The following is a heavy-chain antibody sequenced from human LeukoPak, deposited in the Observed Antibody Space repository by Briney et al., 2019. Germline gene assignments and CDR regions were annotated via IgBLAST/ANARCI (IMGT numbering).Heavy chain of an antibody. Sequence: GGSLRLSCAASGFTFSSYGMHWVRQAPGKGLEWVAVISYDGSNKYYADSVQGRFTISRDNSKNALYLQMDSLRAEDTAVYYCARDRNFPAYYFDYWGQGALVTVSS. J-gene: IGHJ4*02. CDR3: ARDRNFPAYYFDY. V-gene: IGHV3-30*03. CDR2: ISYDGSNK. CDR1: GFTFSSYG. D-gene: IGHD1-14*01.